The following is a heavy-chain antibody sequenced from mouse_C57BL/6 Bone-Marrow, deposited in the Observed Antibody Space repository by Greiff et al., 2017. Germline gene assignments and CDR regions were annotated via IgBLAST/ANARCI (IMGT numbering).Heavy chain of an antibody. CDR3: ARDRGLYAMDY. CDR2: SRNKANDYTT. Sequence: EVNLVDSGGGLVQSGRSLRLSCATSGFTFSDFYMEWVRQAPGKGLEWIAASRNKANDYTTEYSASVKGRFIVSRDTSQSILYLQMNALRAEDTAIYYCARDRGLYAMDYWGQGTSVTVSS. V-gene: IGHV7-1*01. J-gene: IGHJ4*01. CDR1: GFTFSDFY.